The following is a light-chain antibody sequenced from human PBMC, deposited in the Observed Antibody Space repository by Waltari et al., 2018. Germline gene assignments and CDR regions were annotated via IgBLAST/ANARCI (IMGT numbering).Light chain of an antibody. J-gene: IGLJ3*02. Sequence: QSALTQPRSVSGSPGQSVTISCTGTSSNVGVYNHVSWYQQHPGKAPKVMIYDVSKRPSGVPDRYSGSKSGNTASLTISGLQTEDEADYYCCSYAGSYTWVFGGGTRLTVL. CDR2: DVS. V-gene: IGLV2-11*01. CDR3: CSYAGSYTWV. CDR1: SSNVGVYNH.